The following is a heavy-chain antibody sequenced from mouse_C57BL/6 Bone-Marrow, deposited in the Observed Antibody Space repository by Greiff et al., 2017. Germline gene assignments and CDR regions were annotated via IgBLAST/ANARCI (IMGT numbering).Heavy chain of an antibody. Sequence: QVQLQQSGPELVKPGASVKLSCKASGYTFTSYDINWVKQRPGQGLEWIGWIYPRDGSTKYNEKFKGKATLTVDTSSSTAYVQLHSLTSEDSAVYFCARLGFDGSSGGWDFDVWGTGTTVTVSS. V-gene: IGHV1-85*01. CDR1: GYTFTSYD. CDR2: IYPRDGST. D-gene: IGHD1-1*01. CDR3: ARLGFDGSSGGWDFDV. J-gene: IGHJ1*03.